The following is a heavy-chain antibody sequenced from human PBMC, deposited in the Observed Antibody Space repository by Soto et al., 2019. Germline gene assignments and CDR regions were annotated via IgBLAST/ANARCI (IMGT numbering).Heavy chain of an antibody. CDR2: IVVGSGNT. J-gene: IGHJ6*02. Sequence: GASVKVSCKASGFTFTNSAVQWVRQARGQRLEWIGWIVVGSGNTNYAERFQERVTITRDLSTSTAYMELSSLRSEDTAVYYCAGRYCSGGSCYNYYGLDVWG. D-gene: IGHD2-15*01. CDR1: GFTFTNSA. V-gene: IGHV1-58*01. CDR3: AGRYCSGGSCYNYYGLDV.